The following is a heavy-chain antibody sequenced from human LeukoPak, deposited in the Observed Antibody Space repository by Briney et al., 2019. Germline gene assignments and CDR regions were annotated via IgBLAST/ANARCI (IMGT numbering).Heavy chain of an antibody. J-gene: IGHJ4*02. V-gene: IGHV1-46*01. CDR2: INPSGGST. Sequence: ASVKVSCKASGYTFTSYYMHWVRQAPGQGLEWMGIINPSGGSTSYAQKFQGRVTMTRDTSTSTVYMELSSLRSEDTAVYYCARVRMVRGVIPLYFDYWGQGTLVTVSS. CDR3: ARVRMVRGVIPLYFDY. D-gene: IGHD3-10*01. CDR1: GYTFTSYY.